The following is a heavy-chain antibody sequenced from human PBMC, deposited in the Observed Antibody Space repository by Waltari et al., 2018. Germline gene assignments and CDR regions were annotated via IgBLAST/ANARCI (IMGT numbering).Heavy chain of an antibody. D-gene: IGHD5-12*01. J-gene: IGHJ4*02. Sequence: EVQLVQSGAEVKKPGATGKITGQVSGNTFTDYYMHWGQPAPGKGLEWMGLVDPEDGETIYAEKFQGRVTITADTSTDTAYMELSSLRSEDTAVYYCATVSQYSGYDFDYWGQGTLVTVSS. CDR2: VDPEDGET. V-gene: IGHV1-69-2*01. CDR3: ATVSQYSGYDFDY. CDR1: GNTFTDYY.